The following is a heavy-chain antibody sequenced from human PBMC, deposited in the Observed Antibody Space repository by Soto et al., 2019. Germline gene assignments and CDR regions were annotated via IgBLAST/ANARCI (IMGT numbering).Heavy chain of an antibody. CDR2: IYSSGTT. V-gene: IGHV3-53*01. Sequence: EVQLVESGGGLIQPGGSLRLSCAASGFTFSDHQMNWVRQAPGRGLEWVSVIYSSGTTYYGDSVKGRFTISRDNSKNTLYLQMNSLRTEDTALYYCARAGSPFHSDSTGYWGFDYWGQGTRVTVSS. J-gene: IGHJ4*02. D-gene: IGHD3-9*01. CDR3: ARAGSPFHSDSTGYWGFDY. CDR1: GFTFSDHQ.